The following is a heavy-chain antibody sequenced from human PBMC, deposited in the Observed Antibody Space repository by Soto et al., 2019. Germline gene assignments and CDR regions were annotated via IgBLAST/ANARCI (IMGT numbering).Heavy chain of an antibody. V-gene: IGHV4-59*01. J-gene: IGHJ6*02. D-gene: IGHD3-10*01. Sequence: WTWIRQPPGEGLEWIGYIYDSGRTYYNPSLKSRVTISVGTSKNQFSLRLSSVSAADTAVYYCARGTIPYYYYGMDVWGQGATVTVSS. CDR2: IYDSGRT. CDR3: ARGTIPYYYYGMDV.